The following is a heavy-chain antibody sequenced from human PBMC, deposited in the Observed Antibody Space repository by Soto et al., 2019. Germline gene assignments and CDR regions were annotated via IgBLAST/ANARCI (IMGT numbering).Heavy chain of an antibody. Sequence: SGPTLVNPTQTLALTCTFSAFSLSTGGVGVGWIRQPPGKALGWLALIYWDDDKRYSPSLRSRLTITKDTSKNQVVLTMTNMDPVDTATYYCIQSRCGRDCLQSYASYYYYGMDVWGQGTTVTVSS. CDR1: AFSLSTGGVG. CDR3: IQSRCGRDCLQSYASYYYYGMDV. J-gene: IGHJ6*02. CDR2: IYWDDDK. D-gene: IGHD2-21*02. V-gene: IGHV2-5*02.